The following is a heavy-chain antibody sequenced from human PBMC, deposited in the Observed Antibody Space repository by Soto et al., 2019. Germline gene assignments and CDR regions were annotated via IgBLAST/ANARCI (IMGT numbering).Heavy chain of an antibody. J-gene: IGHJ2*01. Sequence: QVQLQESGPGLVKPSETLSLTCTVSGVSITPYFWGWIGQPAGKPPRWVGHIYASGRTTYNPSLKSRVTMFVSQTQVSLRLTSVTAADTAVYYCARHFDVDPSLDQYYFDLWGRGALVTVSS. CDR3: ARHFDVDPSLDQYYFDL. CDR2: IYASGRT. D-gene: IGHD3-9*01. CDR1: GVSITPYF. V-gene: IGHV4-4*07.